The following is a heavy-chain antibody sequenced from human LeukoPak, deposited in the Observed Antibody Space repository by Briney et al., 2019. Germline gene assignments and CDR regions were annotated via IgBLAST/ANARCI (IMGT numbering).Heavy chain of an antibody. CDR1: GVSISSYY. CDR2: IYTSGST. V-gene: IGHV4-4*09. CDR3: ARHGLFGVVSPNWFDP. J-gene: IGHJ5*02. D-gene: IGHD3-3*01. Sequence: PSETLSLTCTVSGVSISSYYWSWIRQPPGKGLEWIGYIYTSGSTNYNPSLKSRVPISVDTSKNQFSLKLSSVTAADTAVYYCARHGLFGVVSPNWFDPWGQGTLVTVSS.